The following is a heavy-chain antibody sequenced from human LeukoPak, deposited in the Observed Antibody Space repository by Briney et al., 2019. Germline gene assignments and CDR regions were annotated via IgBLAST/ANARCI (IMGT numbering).Heavy chain of an antibody. CDR1: GGSFSAYY. D-gene: IGHD2-15*01. Sequence: SETLCLTCAVYGGSFSAYYWSRIRQPPGKGLEWIGEINHSGSTNYNPSLKSRVTISVDTSKNQFSLKLSSVTAADTAVYYCARDKYLGYCSGGSCYFLKYYFDYWGQGTLVTVSS. CDR2: INHSGST. J-gene: IGHJ4*02. V-gene: IGHV4-34*01. CDR3: ARDKYLGYCSGGSCYFLKYYFDY.